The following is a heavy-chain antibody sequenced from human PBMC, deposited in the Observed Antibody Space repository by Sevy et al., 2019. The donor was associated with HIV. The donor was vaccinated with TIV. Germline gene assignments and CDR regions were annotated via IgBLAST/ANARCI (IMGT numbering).Heavy chain of an antibody. J-gene: IGHJ6*02. V-gene: IGHV1-69*13. Sequence: ASVKVSCKASGGTFSSYAISWVRQAPGQGLEWMGGIIPIFGTANYAQKFQGRVTITADESTSTAYMELSSLRSEDTAVYYCASYPRLIQLWPIGMDVWGQGTTVTVSS. D-gene: IGHD5-18*01. CDR2: IIPIFGTA. CDR1: GGTFSSYA. CDR3: ASYPRLIQLWPIGMDV.